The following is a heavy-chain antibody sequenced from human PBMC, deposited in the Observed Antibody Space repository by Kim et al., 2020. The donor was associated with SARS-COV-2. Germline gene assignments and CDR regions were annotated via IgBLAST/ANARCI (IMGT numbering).Heavy chain of an antibody. CDR1: GFTFSSYA. J-gene: IGHJ4*02. D-gene: IGHD2-15*01. Sequence: GGSLRLSCAASGFTFSSYAMSWVRQGPGRGLEWVSSITNSGADTYHADSVKGRFTISRDNSKSTLYLHMNSLRAEDTAVYYCAKSGSGNYYSHLGNWGQGTLVTVSS. CDR2: ITNSGADT. V-gene: IGHV3-23*01. CDR3: AKSGSGNYYSHLGN.